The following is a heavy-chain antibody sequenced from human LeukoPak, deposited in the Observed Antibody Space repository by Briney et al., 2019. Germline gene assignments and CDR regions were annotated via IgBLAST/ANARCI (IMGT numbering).Heavy chain of an antibody. V-gene: IGHV3-23*01. CDR1: GFTFSSYG. D-gene: IGHD4-17*01. CDR3: AREPTTMTTFFDY. Sequence: PGGSLRLSCAASGFTFSSYGMSWVRQAPGKGLEWVSVISGSGGSTYYADSVKGRFTISRDNSKNTLYLQMNSLRAEDTAVYYCAREPTTMTTFFDYWGQGTLVTVSS. J-gene: IGHJ4*02. CDR2: ISGSGGST.